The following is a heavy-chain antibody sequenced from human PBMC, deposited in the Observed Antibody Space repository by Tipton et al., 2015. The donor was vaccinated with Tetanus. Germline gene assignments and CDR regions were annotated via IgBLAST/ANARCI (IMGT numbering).Heavy chain of an antibody. V-gene: IGHV4-34*01. CDR1: GGSFSGYY. CDR3: ARGRRKGYSSSFGLERVGPQLNWFDP. D-gene: IGHD6-6*01. CDR2: INHSGST. Sequence: TLSLTCAVYGGSFSGYYWSWIRQPPGKGLEWIGEINHSGSTNHNPSLKSRVTISVDTSKNQFPLKLSSVTAADTAVYYCARGRRKGYSSSFGLERVGPQLNWFDPWGQGTLVTVSS. J-gene: IGHJ5*02.